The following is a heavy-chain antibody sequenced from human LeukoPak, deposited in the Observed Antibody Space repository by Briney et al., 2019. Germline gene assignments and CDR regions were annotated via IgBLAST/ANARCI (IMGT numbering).Heavy chain of an antibody. Sequence: ASVKDSCKASGYTFTSYGISWVRQAPGQGLEWMGWISAYNGNTNYAQKLQGRVTMTTDTSTSTAYMELRSLRSDDTAVYYCAVSGQLGDYFDYWGQGTLVTVSS. CDR3: AVSGQLGDYFDY. J-gene: IGHJ4*02. CDR2: ISAYNGNT. CDR1: GYTFTSYG. D-gene: IGHD6-6*01. V-gene: IGHV1-18*01.